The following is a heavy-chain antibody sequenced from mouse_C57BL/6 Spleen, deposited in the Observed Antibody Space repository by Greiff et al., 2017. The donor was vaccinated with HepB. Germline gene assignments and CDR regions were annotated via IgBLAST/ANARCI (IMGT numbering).Heavy chain of an antibody. J-gene: IGHJ2*01. CDR2: ISYDGSN. Sequence: ESGPGLVKPSQSLSLTCSVTGYSITSGYYWNWIRQFPGNKLEWMGYISYDGSNNYNPSLKNRISITRDTSKNQFFLKLNSVTTEDTATYYCASYDYDYFDYWGQGTTRTVSS. D-gene: IGHD2-4*01. CDR3: ASYDYDYFDY. V-gene: IGHV3-6*01. CDR1: GYSITSGYY.